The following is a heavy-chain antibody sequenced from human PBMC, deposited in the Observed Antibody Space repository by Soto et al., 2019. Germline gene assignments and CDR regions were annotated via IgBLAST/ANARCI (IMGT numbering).Heavy chain of an antibody. D-gene: IGHD4-17*01. Sequence: GGSLRLSCAASGFTFSSYAMSWVRQAPGKGLEWVSAISGSGGSTYYADSVKGRFTISRDNSKNTLYLQMNSLRAEDTAVYYCAKDWPWAPQVNDYGDYVLDYWGQGTLVTVSS. J-gene: IGHJ4*02. CDR2: ISGSGGST. V-gene: IGHV3-23*01. CDR3: AKDWPWAPQVNDYGDYVLDY. CDR1: GFTFSSYA.